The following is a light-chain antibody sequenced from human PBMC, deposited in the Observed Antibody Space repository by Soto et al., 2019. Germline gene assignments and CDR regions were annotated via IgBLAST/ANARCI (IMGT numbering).Light chain of an antibody. CDR2: AAS. CDR3: QHSHSTPRIT. Sequence: DIQMTQSPSSLSAVVGDRVTITCRTSQSIRSYLYWYQQKSGKAPKLLISAASNLQSGVPYRFSGSGSGTDFTLTISSLQPEDVATYYCQHSHSTPRITFGQGTRLEIK. CDR1: QSIRSY. J-gene: IGKJ5*01. V-gene: IGKV1-39*01.